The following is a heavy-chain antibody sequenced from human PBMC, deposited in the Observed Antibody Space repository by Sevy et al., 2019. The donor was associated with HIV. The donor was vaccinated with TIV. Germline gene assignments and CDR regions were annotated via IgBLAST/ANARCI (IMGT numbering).Heavy chain of an antibody. D-gene: IGHD3-3*01. V-gene: IGHV4-59*01. Sequence: SETLSLTCTVSGGSISSYYWSWIRQPPGKGLEWIGYIYYSGSTNYNPSLKSRVTISVDTSKNKFSLKLSSVTAADTAVYYCAKSRQSSTIFGVVTNPNWFDPWGQGTLVTVSS. J-gene: IGHJ5*02. CDR3: AKSRQSSTIFGVVTNPNWFDP. CDR1: GGSISSYY. CDR2: IYYSGST.